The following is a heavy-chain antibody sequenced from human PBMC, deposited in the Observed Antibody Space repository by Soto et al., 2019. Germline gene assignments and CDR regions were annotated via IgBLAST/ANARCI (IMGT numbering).Heavy chain of an antibody. Sequence: QITLNESGPPVVNPTEPLTLTCRFAGVSLTTSGVGVGWIRQSPAKAPEWIAPIYWYDAKRYSACLKRRLTITEHASQTQSVVTVTDLAPTDTATYYCEHRVLRQGFGLVTSAAMYFGFWGQGTPVAVSS. CDR3: EHRVLRQGFGLVTSAAMYFGF. J-gene: IGHJ4*02. V-gene: IGHV2-5*01. CDR1: GVSLTTSGVG. CDR2: IYWYDAK. D-gene: IGHD3-3*01.